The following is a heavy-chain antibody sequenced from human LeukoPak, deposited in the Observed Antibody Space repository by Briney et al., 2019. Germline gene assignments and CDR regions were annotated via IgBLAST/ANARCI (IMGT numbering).Heavy chain of an antibody. D-gene: IGHD3-16*02. CDR3: ARRNCSTFGGVIVRQIDY. Sequence: PSETLSLACTVSGGSISSSSYYWGWIRQPPGKGLEWIGSIYYSGSTYYNPSLKSRVTISVDTSKNQFSLKLSSVTAADTAVYYCARRNCSTFGGVIVRQIDYWGQGTLVTVSS. J-gene: IGHJ4*02. CDR1: GGSISSSSYY. CDR2: IYYSGST. V-gene: IGHV4-39*01.